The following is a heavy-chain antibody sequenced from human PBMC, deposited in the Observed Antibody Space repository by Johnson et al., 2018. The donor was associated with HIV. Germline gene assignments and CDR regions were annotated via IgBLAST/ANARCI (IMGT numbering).Heavy chain of an antibody. CDR2: ISGTGGTT. J-gene: IGHJ3*02. V-gene: IGHV3-23*04. CDR1: GFTFSTYG. CDR3: AKGGLWFGESIDAFDI. Sequence: VQLVESGGGLVQPGGYLRMSCVASGFTFSTYGMTWVRQAPGKGLEWVSAISGTGGTTYYADSVKGRFTISRDNSKNTLYLQMNSLRAEDTAVYYCAKGGLWFGESIDAFDIWGQGTMVTVSS. D-gene: IGHD3-10*01.